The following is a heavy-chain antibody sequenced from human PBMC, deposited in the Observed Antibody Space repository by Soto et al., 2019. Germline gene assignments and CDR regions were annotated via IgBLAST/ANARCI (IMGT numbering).Heavy chain of an antibody. CDR1: GGSISSGDYY. CDR3: ARVPYYDFWSGYYPNWFDP. J-gene: IGHJ5*02. D-gene: IGHD3-3*01. V-gene: IGHV4-30-4*01. Sequence: SETLSLTCTVSGGSISSGDYYWSWIRQPPGKGLEWIGYIYYSGSTYYNPSLKSRVTISVDTSKNQFSLKLSSVTAADTAVYYCARVPYYDFWSGYYPNWFDPWGQGTRVTVAS. CDR2: IYYSGST.